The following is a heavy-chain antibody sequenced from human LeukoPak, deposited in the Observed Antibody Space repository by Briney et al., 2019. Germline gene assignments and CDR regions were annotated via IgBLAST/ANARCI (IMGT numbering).Heavy chain of an antibody. CDR2: VNHSGYT. J-gene: IGHJ4*02. Sequence: SETLSPTCAVSGTSFSSYYWSWIRQPPGKGLEWIGEVNHSGYTNDNPSLKSRVTISVDTSKNQFSLRLRSVTAADTAVYFCARMTTGHDFWGQGTLVTVSS. CDR1: GTSFSSYY. CDR3: ARMTTGHDF. D-gene: IGHD4-17*01. V-gene: IGHV4-34*01.